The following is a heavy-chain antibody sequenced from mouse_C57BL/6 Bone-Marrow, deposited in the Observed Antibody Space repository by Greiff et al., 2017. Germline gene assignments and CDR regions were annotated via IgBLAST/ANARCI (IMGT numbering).Heavy chain of an antibody. CDR2: MHPNGGSP. J-gene: IGHJ4*01. CDR3: ARSDDCDGYTMDY. CDR1: GYTFTNYW. D-gene: IGHD2-4*01. Sequence: VQLQQPGAELVKPGASVKLSCKASGYTFTNYWMHWVKQRPGQGLEWIGMMHPNGGSPDYNEKFKSEATLSVDKSSRTAYMELSSLTSEDSAVYDCARSDDCDGYTMDYWGQGTSVTVSS. V-gene: IGHV1-64*01.